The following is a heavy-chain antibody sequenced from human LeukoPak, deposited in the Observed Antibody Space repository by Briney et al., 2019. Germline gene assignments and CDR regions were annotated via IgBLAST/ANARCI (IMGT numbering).Heavy chain of an antibody. J-gene: IGHJ4*02. V-gene: IGHV3-23*01. D-gene: IGHD2-2*01. Sequence: GGSLRLSCAASGFTFSSYAMSWVRQAPGKGLEWVSAISGSGGSTYYADPVKGRFTISRDNSKNTLYLQMNSLRAEDTAVYYCAKDPIVVVPAAHDYWGQGTLVTVSS. CDR1: GFTFSSYA. CDR2: ISGSGGST. CDR3: AKDPIVVVPAAHDY.